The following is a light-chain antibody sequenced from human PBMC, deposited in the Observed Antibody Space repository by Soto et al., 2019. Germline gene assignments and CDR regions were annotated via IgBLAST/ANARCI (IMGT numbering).Light chain of an antibody. J-gene: IGKJ5*01. CDR3: QQYGYSPIT. CDR1: QTIGTS. V-gene: IGKV1-39*01. Sequence: DVQLTQSPSSLSASVGDRVTIACRASQTIGTSLNWYQHRPGRAPKLLMYAVSSLQSGVPSRFSGSGSGTDFTLTISRLEPEDFAVYYCQQYGYSPITFGQGTRLEIK. CDR2: AVS.